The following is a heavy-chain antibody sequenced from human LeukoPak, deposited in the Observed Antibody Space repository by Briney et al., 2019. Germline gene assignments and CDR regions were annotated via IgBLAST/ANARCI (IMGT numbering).Heavy chain of an antibody. V-gene: IGHV4-59*01. D-gene: IGHD3-3*01. Sequence: SETLSLTCTVSGGSISSYYWSWIRQPPGKALEWIGYIYYSGSTNYNPSLKSRVTISVDTSKNQFSLKLSSVTAADTAVYYCARGGSRPPYYDIWSGLDYWGRGTLVTVSS. CDR1: GGSISSYY. CDR3: ARGGSRPPYYDIWSGLDY. J-gene: IGHJ4*02. CDR2: IYYSGST.